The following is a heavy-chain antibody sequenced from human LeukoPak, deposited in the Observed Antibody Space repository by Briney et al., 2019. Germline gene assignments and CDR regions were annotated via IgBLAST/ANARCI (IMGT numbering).Heavy chain of an antibody. J-gene: IGHJ5*02. CDR1: GFNFATYA. CDR3: ARGDPHADL. Sequence: GGSLRLSCAASGFNFATYAVTWVRQAPGKGLEWIADITISGHTKNYADSVKGRFTISRDNARTSLYLQMNSLRVEDTGVYYCARGDPHADLWGQGTLVTVSS. V-gene: IGHV3-48*04. CDR2: ITISGHTK.